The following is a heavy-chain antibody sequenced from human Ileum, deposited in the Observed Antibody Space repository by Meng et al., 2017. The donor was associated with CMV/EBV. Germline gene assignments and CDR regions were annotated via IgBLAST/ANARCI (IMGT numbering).Heavy chain of an antibody. J-gene: IGHJ4*02. Sequence: YTFTSYDITWVRQATGQGLEWMGWMNPNSGGTGSAQKFQGRVIISRNTSMSTAYMELTSLRSEDTAVYYCARGAGKNILTGYSLGYWGQGTLVTVSS. CDR1: YTFTSYD. CDR2: MNPNSGGT. CDR3: ARGAGKNILTGYSLGY. V-gene: IGHV1-8*01. D-gene: IGHD3-9*01.